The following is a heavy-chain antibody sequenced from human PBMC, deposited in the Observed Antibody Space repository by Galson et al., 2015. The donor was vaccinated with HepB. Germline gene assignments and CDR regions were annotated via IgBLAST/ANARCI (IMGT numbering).Heavy chain of an antibody. J-gene: IGHJ4*02. CDR3: ARDRLAGKLLWFGEYPLDY. Sequence: SLRLSCAASGFTFSSYWMSWVRPAPGKGLEWVANIKQDGSEKYYVDSVKGRFTISRDNAKNSLYLQMNSLRAEDTAVYYCARDRLAGKLLWFGEYPLDYWGQGTLVTVSS. CDR2: IKQDGSEK. V-gene: IGHV3-7*03. D-gene: IGHD3-10*01. CDR1: GFTFSSYW.